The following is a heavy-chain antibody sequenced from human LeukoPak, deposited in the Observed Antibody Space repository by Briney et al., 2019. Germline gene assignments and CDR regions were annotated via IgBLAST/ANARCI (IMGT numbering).Heavy chain of an antibody. CDR1: GFTFSSYA. CDR2: ISYDGSNK. V-gene: IGHV3-30*04. Sequence: GGSLRLSCAASGFTFSSYAMHGVRQAPGKGLEGGAVISYDGSNKYYADSVKGRFTISRDNSKNKLYLKMNRLRAEDTAVYYCARDGIVGATMGNYSFYYYMDVWGKGTTVTVSS. D-gene: IGHD1-26*01. CDR3: ARDGIVGATMGNYSFYYYMDV. J-gene: IGHJ6*03.